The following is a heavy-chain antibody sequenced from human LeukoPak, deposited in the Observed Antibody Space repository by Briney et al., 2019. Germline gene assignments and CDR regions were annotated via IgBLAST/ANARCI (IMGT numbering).Heavy chain of an antibody. V-gene: IGHV4-4*02. Sequence: SGTLSLTCAVSGGSISSSNWWSWVRQPPGKGLEWIGSIYYSGSTYYNPSLKSRVTISVDTSKNQFSLKLSSVTAADTAVYYCARGWELPHFDYWGQGTLVTVSS. CDR3: ARGWELPHFDY. CDR2: IYYSGST. J-gene: IGHJ4*02. D-gene: IGHD1-26*01. CDR1: GGSISSSNW.